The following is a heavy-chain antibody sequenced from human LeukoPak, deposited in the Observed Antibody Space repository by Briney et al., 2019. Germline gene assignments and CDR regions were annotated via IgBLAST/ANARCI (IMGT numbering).Heavy chain of an antibody. D-gene: IGHD4-11*01. V-gene: IGHV3-7*05. CDR3: ARGLLGAVTTFDY. CDR2: IKYDGSEK. J-gene: IGHJ4*02. CDR1: GFTFSSYW. Sequence: PGGSLRLSCVASGFTFSSYWMSWVRQPPGKGLEWVASIKYDGSEKYYVDSVKGRFTISRDNAKNSLYLQMNSLRADDTAVYYCARGLLGAVTTFDYWGQGTLVTVSS.